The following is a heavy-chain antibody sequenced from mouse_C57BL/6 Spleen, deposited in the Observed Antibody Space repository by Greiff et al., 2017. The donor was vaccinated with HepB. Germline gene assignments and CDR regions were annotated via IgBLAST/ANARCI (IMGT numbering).Heavy chain of an antibody. D-gene: IGHD1-1*01. CDR2: IYPSDSET. V-gene: IGHV1-61*01. CDR3: ARRSDYYGSSYWYFDV. CDR1: GYTFTSYW. J-gene: IGHJ1*03. Sequence: VQLQQPGAELVRPGSSVKLSCKASGYTFTSYWMDWVKQRPGQGLEWIGNIYPSDSETHYNQKFKDKATLTVDKSSSTAYMQLSSLTSEDSAVYYCARRSDYYGSSYWYFDVWGTGTTVTVSS.